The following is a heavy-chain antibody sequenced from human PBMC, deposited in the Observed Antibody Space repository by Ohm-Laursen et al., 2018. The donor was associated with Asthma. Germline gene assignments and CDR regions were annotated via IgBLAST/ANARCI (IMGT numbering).Heavy chain of an antibody. CDR2: ISSSSSTI. CDR1: GFTFSSYN. V-gene: IGHV3-48*01. Sequence: SLRLSCSASGFTFSSYNMIWVRQAPRKGLEWVSYISSSSSTIYYADSVKGRFTISRDNAKNSLYLQMNNLRAEDAAIYYCAREWGGMDVWGQGTTVTVSS. J-gene: IGHJ6*02. CDR3: AREWGGMDV. D-gene: IGHD3-16*01.